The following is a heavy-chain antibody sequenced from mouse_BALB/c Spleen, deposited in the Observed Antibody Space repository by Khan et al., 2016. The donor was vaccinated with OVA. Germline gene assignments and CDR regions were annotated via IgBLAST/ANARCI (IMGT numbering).Heavy chain of an antibody. Sequence: VQLQESGPGLVAPSQSLSFTCTISGFSLTNYGVHWVRQPPGKGLEWLVLMWSDGSTTYNSALKSRLTISKDNSKSQVFLKMNSLQTDDTAMYFCARQPYYHYNVMDYWGQGTSVTVSS. CDR3: ARQPYYHYNVMDY. CDR2: MWSDGST. J-gene: IGHJ4*01. V-gene: IGHV2-6-1*01. D-gene: IGHD2-10*01. CDR1: GFSLTNYG.